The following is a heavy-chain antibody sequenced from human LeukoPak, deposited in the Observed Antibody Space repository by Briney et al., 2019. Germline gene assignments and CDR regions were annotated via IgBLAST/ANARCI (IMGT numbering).Heavy chain of an antibody. CDR3: ANSPYYDSSGYYYAGYYFDY. CDR2: ISGSGGST. Sequence: GRSLRLSCAATGFTFSTYAMHWVRQAPGKGLEWVSAISGSGGSTYYADSVKGRFTISRDNSKNTLYLQMNSLRAEDTAVYYCANSPYYDSSGYYYAGYYFDYWGQGTLVTVSS. CDR1: GFTFSTYA. V-gene: IGHV3-23*01. J-gene: IGHJ4*02. D-gene: IGHD3-22*01.